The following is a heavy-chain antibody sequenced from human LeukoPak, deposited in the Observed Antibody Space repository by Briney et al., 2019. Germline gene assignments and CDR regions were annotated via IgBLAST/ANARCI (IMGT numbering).Heavy chain of an antibody. CDR2: ISSSSSYI. D-gene: IGHD3-22*01. J-gene: IGHJ4*02. CDR3: ARESSSGYLPLDY. CDR1: RFTFSSYS. Sequence: GGSLRLSCAASRFTFSSYSMNWVRQAPGKGLEWVSSISSSSSYIYYADSVKGRFTTSRDNAKNSLYLQMNSLRAEDTAVYYCARESSSGYLPLDYWGQGTLVTVSS. V-gene: IGHV3-21*01.